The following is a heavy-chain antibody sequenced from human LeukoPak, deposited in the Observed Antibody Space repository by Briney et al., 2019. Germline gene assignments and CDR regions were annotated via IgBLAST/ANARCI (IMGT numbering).Heavy chain of an antibody. CDR2: INPSGGST. D-gene: IGHD6-13*01. CDR3: ARVRRSAAGTRGSFDY. CDR1: GYTFTSYY. V-gene: IGHV1-46*01. J-gene: IGHJ4*02. Sequence: ASVTVSFTASGYTFTSYYMHWVRQAPGQGLEGMGIINPSGGSTSYAQKFQGRVNMTRDTSTSTVYMELSSLRSEDTAVYYCARVRRSAAGTRGSFDYWGQGTLVTVSS.